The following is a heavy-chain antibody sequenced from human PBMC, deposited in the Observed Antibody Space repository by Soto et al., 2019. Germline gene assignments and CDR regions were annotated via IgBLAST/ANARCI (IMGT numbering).Heavy chain of an antibody. D-gene: IGHD3-10*01. V-gene: IGHV1-69*02. CDR1: GGTFSSYT. J-gene: IGHJ4*02. CDR2: IIPILGIA. Sequence: QVQLVQSGAEVQKPGSSVKVSCKASGGTFSSYTISWVRQAPGQGLEWMGRIIPILGIANYAQKFQGRVTITADKSTSTAYMELSSLRSEDTAVYYCARGGRGYYGSGTPLDYWGQGTLVTVSS. CDR3: ARGGRGYYGSGTPLDY.